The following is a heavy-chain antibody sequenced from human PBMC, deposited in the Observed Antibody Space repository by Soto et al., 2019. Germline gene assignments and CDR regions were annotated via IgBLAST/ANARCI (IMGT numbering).Heavy chain of an antibody. CDR2: ISSSTSYV. D-gene: IGHD2-2*01. CDR3: ARDPSEGRVGNWFES. Sequence: EVQLVESGGGLVKPGGSLRLSCAASGFTFSRYGMNWLRQAPGKGLEWVASISSSTSYVYYADSGKGRFSTSRDNAKNILYLEMYGQRTEDTAVYYCARDPSEGRVGNWFESWGQGTLVTVSS. CDR1: GFTFSRYG. J-gene: IGHJ5*01. V-gene: IGHV3-21*02.